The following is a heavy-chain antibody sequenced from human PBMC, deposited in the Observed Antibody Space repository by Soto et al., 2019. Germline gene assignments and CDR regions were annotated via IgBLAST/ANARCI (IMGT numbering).Heavy chain of an antibody. CDR1: GGSISSYY. Sequence: SETLSLTCTVSGGSISSYYWSWIRQPPGKGLEWIGYIYYSGSTNYNPSLKSRVTISVDTSKNQFSLKLSSVTAADAAVYYCARDERFSGGMDVWGQGTTVTVSS. V-gene: IGHV4-59*01. D-gene: IGHD3-16*01. J-gene: IGHJ6*02. CDR2: IYYSGST. CDR3: ARDERFSGGMDV.